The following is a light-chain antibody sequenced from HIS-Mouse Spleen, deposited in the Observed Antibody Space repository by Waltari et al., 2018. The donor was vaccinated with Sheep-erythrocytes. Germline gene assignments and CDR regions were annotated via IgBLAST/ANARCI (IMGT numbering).Light chain of an antibody. CDR1: VLAKKY. CDR2: KDR. J-gene: IGLJ3*02. Sequence: SYELTQPSSVSVSPGQTARITCSGDVLAKKYARWFQQKPGQAPVLVIYKDRGRPSGIPERFSGSSSGTTVTLTISGAQVEDEADYYCYSAADNNLVFGGGTKLTVL. CDR3: YSAADNNLV. V-gene: IGLV3-27*01.